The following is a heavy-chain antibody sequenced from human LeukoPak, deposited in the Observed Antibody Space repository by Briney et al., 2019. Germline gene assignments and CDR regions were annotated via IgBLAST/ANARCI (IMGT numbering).Heavy chain of an antibody. D-gene: IGHD3-3*01. CDR3: AGGDYDFWSGFYL. CDR2: ISSSSSYI. CDR1: GFTFSSYG. J-gene: IGHJ4*02. V-gene: IGHV3-21*01. Sequence: GGSLRLSCAASGFTFSSYGMNWVRQAPGKGLKWVSSISSSSSYIYYADSVKGRFTISRDNAKNSLFLQMNSLRAEDTAVYYCAGGDYDFWSGFYLWGQGTLVTVSS.